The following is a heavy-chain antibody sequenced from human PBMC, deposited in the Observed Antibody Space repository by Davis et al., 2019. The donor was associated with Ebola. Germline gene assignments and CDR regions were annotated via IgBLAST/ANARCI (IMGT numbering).Heavy chain of an antibody. J-gene: IGHJ4*02. CDR1: GYIFIHYY. D-gene: IGHD4-17*01. Sequence: ASVKVSCKASGYIFIHYYLHWVRQAPGQGLEWMGWINPNSGGTNYAQKFQGWVTMTRDTSISTAYMELSRLRSDDTAVYYCARVSGDYTTFDYWGQGTLVTVSS. CDR2: INPNSGGT. CDR3: ARVSGDYTTFDY. V-gene: IGHV1-2*04.